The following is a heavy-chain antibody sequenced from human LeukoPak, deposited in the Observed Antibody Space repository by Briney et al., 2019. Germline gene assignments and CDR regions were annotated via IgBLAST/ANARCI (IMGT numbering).Heavy chain of an antibody. V-gene: IGHV1-2*02. J-gene: IGHJ4*02. Sequence: ASVKVSCKASGYTLTGYYLHWVRQAPGQGLEWMGWINPDSGGTNYAQSFQGRVTITRDTSISTAYMELSRLTSDDTAVYYCARNTATNNYWGQGTLVTVSS. CDR2: INPDSGGT. CDR1: GYTLTGYY. CDR3: ARNTATNNY. D-gene: IGHD5-18*01.